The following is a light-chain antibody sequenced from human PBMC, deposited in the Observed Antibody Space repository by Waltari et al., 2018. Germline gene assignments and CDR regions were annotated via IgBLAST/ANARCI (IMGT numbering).Light chain of an antibody. CDR2: RNN. CDR3: AVWDDSLSGRV. Sequence: QSVLTPPPSASGTPGQRVPISCSGSRSTIGTNYVYWYQQLPGTAPKRLIYRNNQRPSGVPDRFSGSKSGTSASLAISGLRSEEEADYYGAVWDDSLSGRVFGGGTKVTVL. V-gene: IGLV1-47*01. CDR1: RSTIGTNY. J-gene: IGLJ3*02.